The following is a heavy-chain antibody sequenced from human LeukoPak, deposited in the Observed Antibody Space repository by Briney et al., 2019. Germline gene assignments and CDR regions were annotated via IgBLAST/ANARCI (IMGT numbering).Heavy chain of an antibody. D-gene: IGHD5-12*01. J-gene: IGHJ4*02. Sequence: PGGSLRLSCAASGFTFSSYAMSWVRQAPGKGLEWVSAISGSGGSTYYADSVKGRFTISRDNSKNTLYLQMNSLRAEDTAVYYCAVYSGYDFDGVYYDYWGQGTLVTVSS. V-gene: IGHV3-23*01. CDR1: GFTFSSYA. CDR3: AVYSGYDFDGVYYDY. CDR2: ISGSGGST.